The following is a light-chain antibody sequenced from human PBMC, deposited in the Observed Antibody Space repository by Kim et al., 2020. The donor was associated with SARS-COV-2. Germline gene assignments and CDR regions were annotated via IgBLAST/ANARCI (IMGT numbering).Light chain of an antibody. CDR3: QQYNTWPYT. CDR2: GSS. CDR1: QSVRTN. Sequence: EIVMTQSPASLSLSPGESGTLSCRASQSVRTNLAWYQQRPGQAPRLLFHGSSTRATDLPVRFRGSGSGTEFTLTISSLQSEDFAVYYCQQYNTWPYTFGQGTKVDIK. V-gene: IGKV3-15*01. J-gene: IGKJ2*01.